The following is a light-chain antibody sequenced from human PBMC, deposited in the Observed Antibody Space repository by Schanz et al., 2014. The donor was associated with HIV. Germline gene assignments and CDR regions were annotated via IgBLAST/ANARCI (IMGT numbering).Light chain of an antibody. Sequence: EIVLTQSPGSLSLSPGGRATLSCGASQRLSSSYLAWYQQKRDQPPRLVIYGASSRATGIPDRFSGSESGTDFTLTISRLEPEDFAVYYCQQYGNSPQTFGQGTKVEIK. CDR3: QQYGNSPQT. CDR1: QRLSSSY. V-gene: IGKV3-20*01. CDR2: GAS. J-gene: IGKJ1*01.